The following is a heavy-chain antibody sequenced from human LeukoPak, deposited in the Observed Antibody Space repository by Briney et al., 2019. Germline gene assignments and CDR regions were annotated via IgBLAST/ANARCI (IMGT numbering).Heavy chain of an antibody. D-gene: IGHD6-19*01. CDR2: IYYSGST. J-gene: IGHJ4*02. CDR3: ATRGAVAAYPFDY. CDR1: GGFISSSSYY. Sequence: SETLSLTCTVSGGFISSSSYYWGWIRQPPGKGLEWIGSIYYSGSTYYNPSLKSRVTISVDTSKNQFSLKLSSVTAADTAVYYCATRGAVAAYPFDYWGQGTLVTVSS. V-gene: IGHV4-39*01.